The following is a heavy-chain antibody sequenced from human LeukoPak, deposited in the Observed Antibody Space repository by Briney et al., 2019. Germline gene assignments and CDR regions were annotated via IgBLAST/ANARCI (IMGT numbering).Heavy chain of an antibody. CDR2: ISWNSGAK. CDR1: RFIFDDYA. V-gene: IGHV3-9*01. CDR3: AKDRFNFGLSFLDS. J-gene: IGHJ4*02. Sequence: PGGSLRLSCEASRFIFDDYAMHWVRQVPGKGLEWVSAISWNSGAKGYADSVRGRFSISRDNSMDTLYLQMDSLRPEDTAVYYCAKDRFNFGLSFLDSWGQGVPVTVSS. D-gene: IGHD3-16*02.